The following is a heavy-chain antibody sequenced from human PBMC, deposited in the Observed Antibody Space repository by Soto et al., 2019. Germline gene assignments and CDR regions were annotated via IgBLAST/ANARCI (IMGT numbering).Heavy chain of an antibody. Sequence: QVQLQESGPGLVKPSGTLSLTCTVSGGSISSTNWWSWVRQSPGKGLEWIGQIYPSGSTSYNPSLKSRVIIALDKSKNQFSQKLSSVTAADTAVYYCARVSPGVALDAWGQGTLVTVPS. V-gene: IGHV4-4*02. CDR3: ARVSPGVALDA. CDR2: IYPSGST. D-gene: IGHD2-8*01. CDR1: GGSISSTNW. J-gene: IGHJ5*02.